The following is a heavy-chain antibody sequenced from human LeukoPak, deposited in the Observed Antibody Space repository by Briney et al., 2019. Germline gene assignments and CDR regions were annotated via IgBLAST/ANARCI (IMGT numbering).Heavy chain of an antibody. J-gene: IGHJ6*02. CDR1: GFTSSDYY. V-gene: IGHV3-11*01. D-gene: IGHD6-19*01. CDR3: ARDLSVAGGSKAYYYGMDV. Sequence: PGGSLRLSCAASGFTSSDYYMSWIRQAPGKGLEWVSYISSSGSTIYYADSVKGRFTISRDNAKNSLYLQMNSLRAEDTAVYYCARDLSVAGGSKAYYYGMDVWGQGTTVTVSS. CDR2: ISSSGSTI.